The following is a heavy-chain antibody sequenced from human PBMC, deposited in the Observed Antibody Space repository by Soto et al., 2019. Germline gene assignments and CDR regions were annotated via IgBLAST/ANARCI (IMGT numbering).Heavy chain of an antibody. V-gene: IGHV4-4*02. CDR2: IYHSGST. CDR3: ARDFFSRGYCSGGSCYSLDV. Sequence: SETLSLTCAVSGGSISSSNWWSWVRQPPGKGLEWIGEIYHSGSTNYNPSLKSRVTISVDKSKNQFSLKLSSVTAADTAVYYCARDFFSRGYCSGGSCYSLDVWGQGTTVTVS. J-gene: IGHJ6*02. CDR1: GGSISSSNW. D-gene: IGHD2-15*01.